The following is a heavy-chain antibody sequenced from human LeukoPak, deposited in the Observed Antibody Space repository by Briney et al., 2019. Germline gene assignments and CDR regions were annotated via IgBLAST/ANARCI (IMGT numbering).Heavy chain of an antibody. Sequence: GSSVKVSCKASGGTFSSYAISWVRQAPGQGLEWMGRIIPIFGTANYAQKFQGRVTITADKSTSTAYMELSSLRSEDTAVYYCARAPTYYYDSSGEGYFDYWGQGTRVTVSS. D-gene: IGHD3-22*01. CDR1: GGTFSSYA. V-gene: IGHV1-69*06. J-gene: IGHJ4*02. CDR2: IIPIFGTA. CDR3: ARAPTYYYDSSGEGYFDY.